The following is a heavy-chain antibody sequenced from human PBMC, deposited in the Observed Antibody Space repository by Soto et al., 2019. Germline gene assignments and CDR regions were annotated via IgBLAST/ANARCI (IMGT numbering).Heavy chain of an antibody. CDR2: ISSNGGST. CDR3: ARGGGYCSGGSCYSGDYYYGMDV. D-gene: IGHD2-15*01. CDR1: GFTFSSYA. V-gene: IGHV3-64*02. Sequence: VGSLRLSCAASGFTFSSYAMHWVRQAPGKGLEYVSAISSNGGSTYYADSVKGRFTISRDNSKNTLYLQMGSLRAEDMAVYYCARGGGYCSGGSCYSGDYYYGMDVWGQGTTVTVSS. J-gene: IGHJ6*02.